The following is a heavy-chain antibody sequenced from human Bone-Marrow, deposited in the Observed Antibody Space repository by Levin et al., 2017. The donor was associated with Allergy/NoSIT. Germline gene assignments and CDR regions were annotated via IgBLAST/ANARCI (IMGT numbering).Heavy chain of an antibody. CDR1: GFTFSKYA. V-gene: IGHV3-23*01. CDR2: VSGNGANT. Sequence: GESLKISCAASGFTFSKYAMSWVRQAPGKGLEWVSAVSGNGANTYYVDSVKGRFTISKDNSKNTLSLQMNSLRVEDTDVYYCAKDRGLGGCSVFDDWGQGTLVTVSS. J-gene: IGHJ4*02. D-gene: IGHD2-15*01. CDR3: AKDRGLGGCSVFDD.